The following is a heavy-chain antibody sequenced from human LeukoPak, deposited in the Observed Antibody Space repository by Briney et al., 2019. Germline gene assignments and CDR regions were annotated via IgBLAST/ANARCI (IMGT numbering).Heavy chain of an antibody. Sequence: SETLSLTCTVSGDSISRYYWSWIRQPAGKGLEWIGRIYTSGSTNYNPSLKSRVTMSVDTSKNQFSLKLSSVTAADTAVYYCARTRIDYGDYVGDYVGYFDYWGQGSLVTVSS. J-gene: IGHJ4*02. CDR2: IYTSGST. D-gene: IGHD4-17*01. CDR3: ARTRIDYGDYVGDYVGYFDY. V-gene: IGHV4-4*07. CDR1: GDSISRYY.